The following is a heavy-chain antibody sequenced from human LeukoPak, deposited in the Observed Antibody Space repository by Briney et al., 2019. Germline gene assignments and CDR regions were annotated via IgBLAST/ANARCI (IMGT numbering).Heavy chain of an antibody. CDR2: ISGSGGST. CDR1: GFTFSSYA. V-gene: IGHV3-23*01. CDR3: ARDRGWQQFDY. D-gene: IGHD3-10*01. J-gene: IGHJ4*01. Sequence: GGSLRLSCAASGFTFSSYAMSWVRQAPWKGLEWVSAISGSGGSTYYADSVKGRFTISRDNAKNSLYLELNSLRAEDTGVYFCARDRGWQQFDYWGQGTLVTVSS.